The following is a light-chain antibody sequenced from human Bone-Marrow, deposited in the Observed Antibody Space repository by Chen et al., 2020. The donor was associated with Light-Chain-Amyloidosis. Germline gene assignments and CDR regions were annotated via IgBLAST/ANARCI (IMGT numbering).Light chain of an antibody. CDR3: SAYTSSSTLV. V-gene: IGLV2-14*01. J-gene: IGLJ2*01. CDR2: DDS. CDR1: SSDVGGYKS. Sequence: QSALTQPASVSGAPGQSITISCTGTSSDVGGYKSVSCYQQHPGKAPKLMIYDDSNRPSGVSNRFSGSKSGNTASLTISGLQAEDEADYYCSAYTSSSTLVFGGGTKLTVL.